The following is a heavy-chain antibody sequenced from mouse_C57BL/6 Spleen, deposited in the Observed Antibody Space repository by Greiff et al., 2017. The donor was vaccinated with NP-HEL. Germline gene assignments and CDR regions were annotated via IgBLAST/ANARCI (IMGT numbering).Heavy chain of an antibody. D-gene: IGHD2-2*01. CDR1: GYTFTSYW. V-gene: IGHV1-69*01. Sequence: QVQLQQPGAELVMPGASVKLSCKASGYTFTSYWMHWVKQRPGQGLEWIGEIDPSDSYTNYNQKFKGKSTLTVDKSSSTAYMQLSSLTSEDSAVYYCARWGLAPFAYWGQGTLVTVSA. CDR3: ARWGLAPFAY. J-gene: IGHJ3*01. CDR2: IDPSDSYT.